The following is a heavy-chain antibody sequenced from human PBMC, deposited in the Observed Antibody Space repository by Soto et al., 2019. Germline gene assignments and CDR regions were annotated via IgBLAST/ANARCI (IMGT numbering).Heavy chain of an antibody. J-gene: IGHJ5*02. CDR3: ARDVGLQHDTGYYDFWSGKNNWFDP. CDR1: GGSISGHY. V-gene: IGHV4-59*11. CDR2: ISYSGST. Sequence: KPLETLSLTCTVSGGSISGHYWSWIRQPPGKGLQYIGYISYSGSTNYNPSLKSRVTISVDTSNNQFSLRLSSVTAADTAVYYCARDVGLQHDTGYYDFWSGKNNWFDPWGQGTLVTVSS. D-gene: IGHD3-3*01.